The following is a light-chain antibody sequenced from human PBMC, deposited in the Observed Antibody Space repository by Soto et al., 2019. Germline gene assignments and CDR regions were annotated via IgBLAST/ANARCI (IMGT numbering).Light chain of an antibody. CDR2: DAS. J-gene: IGKJ5*01. Sequence: VMPQAPATLSVSPGERATLSCRASQSVSSYLAWYQQKPGQAPRLLIYDASSRATGIPDRFSGGGSGTDFTLTISSLQPEDFATYYCQQFNNYPITFGQGTRLGI. V-gene: IGKV3D-15*01. CDR3: QQFNNYPIT. CDR1: QSVSSY.